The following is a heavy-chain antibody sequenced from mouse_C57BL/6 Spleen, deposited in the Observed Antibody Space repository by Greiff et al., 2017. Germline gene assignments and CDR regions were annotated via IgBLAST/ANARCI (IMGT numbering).Heavy chain of an antibody. J-gene: IGHJ4*01. V-gene: IGHV1-61*01. Sequence: VQLQQPGAELVRPGSSVKLSCKASGYTFTSYWMDWVKQRPGQGLEWIGNIYPSDSETHYNQKFKDKATLTVDKSSSTAYMQLSSLTSEDSAVYYCARSDYYGSSSYAMDYWGQGTSVTVSS. CDR3: ARSDYYGSSSYAMDY. D-gene: IGHD1-1*01. CDR2: IYPSDSET. CDR1: GYTFTSYW.